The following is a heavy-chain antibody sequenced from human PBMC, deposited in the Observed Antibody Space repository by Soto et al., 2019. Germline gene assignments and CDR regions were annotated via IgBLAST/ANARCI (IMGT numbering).Heavy chain of an antibody. CDR1: GFSFRDYY. J-gene: IGHJ5*02. CDR3: ARDRLPMVVVVMGWFDP. CDR2: ISGSGNTI. Sequence: PGGSLRLSCAASGFSFRDYYMSWIRQAPGKGLEWISYISGSGNTIYYADSVKGRFIISRDNAKNSLFLQVNSLRADDTAVYYCARDRLPMVVVVMGWFDPWGQGTLVTVSS. D-gene: IGHD3-22*01. V-gene: IGHV3-11*01.